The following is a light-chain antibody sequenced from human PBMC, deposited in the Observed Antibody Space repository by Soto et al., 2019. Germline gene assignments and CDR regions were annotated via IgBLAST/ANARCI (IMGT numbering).Light chain of an antibody. CDR2: AAS. Sequence: AIQLTQSPSSLYAPVGDRVTITCRASQAIRTALGWYQQKPGKVPKLLIYAASILQSGVPSRFRGSGSGTDFTLTISSLQPEDFATYYCLLDFRYFWAFGQGTKVDIK. V-gene: IGKV1-6*01. CDR3: LLDFRYFWA. J-gene: IGKJ1*01. CDR1: QAIRTA.